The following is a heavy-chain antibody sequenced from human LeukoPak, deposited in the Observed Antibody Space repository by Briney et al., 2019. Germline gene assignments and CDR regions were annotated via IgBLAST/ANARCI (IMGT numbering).Heavy chain of an antibody. Sequence: ASVKVSCKASGYTFTSYGITWVRQAPEQGLEWLGWISAYNGNTNYAQNLQGRVTMTTDTSTSTAYMELRSLRSDDTAVYYCASVSDILTGYHNDAFDIWSQGTMVTVSS. CDR3: ASVSDILTGYHNDAFDI. D-gene: IGHD3-9*01. J-gene: IGHJ3*02. V-gene: IGHV1-18*01. CDR2: ISAYNGNT. CDR1: GYTFTSYG.